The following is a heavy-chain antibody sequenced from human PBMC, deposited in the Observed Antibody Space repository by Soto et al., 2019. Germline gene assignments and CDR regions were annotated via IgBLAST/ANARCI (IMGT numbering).Heavy chain of an antibody. V-gene: IGHV5-51*01. CDR2: IFPSDSDT. D-gene: IGHD3-22*01. Sequence: GESLKISCRTSGYKFTSSWIAWVRQKPGKGLEWMGIIFPSDSDTSYSPSFQGQVTISADRSTSTVFLQWASLKASDTAVYFCARKDKSGYFNWFGPWGEGPLFTVS. J-gene: IGHJ5*02. CDR1: GYKFTSSW. CDR3: ARKDKSGYFNWFGP.